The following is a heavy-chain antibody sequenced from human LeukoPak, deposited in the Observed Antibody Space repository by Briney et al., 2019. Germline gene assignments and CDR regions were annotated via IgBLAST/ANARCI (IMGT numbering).Heavy chain of an antibody. CDR1: GFTLNNDA. J-gene: IGHJ4*02. V-gene: IGHV3-23*01. Sequence: GGSLRLSCTASGFTLNNDAMSWVRQAPGKGLEWVSAISGGDTYYAGSVKGRFTISRDNSKNTLYLQMNSLRAEDTAVYYCARGPSGYHNTGGQGTLVTVSS. CDR2: ISGGDT. CDR3: ARGPSGYHNT. D-gene: IGHD5-12*01.